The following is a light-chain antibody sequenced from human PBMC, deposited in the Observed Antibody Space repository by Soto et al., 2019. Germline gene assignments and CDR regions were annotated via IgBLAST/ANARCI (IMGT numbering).Light chain of an antibody. Sequence: EIVLTQAPATLALSPGERATLSCGASQGINSNYLAWYQQKRGLAPRLLIYEASTRATAIPDRFSGSGSGTDLTLTINRLEPEYFAVYYCQQYGSIPKTFGQGTKLEIK. V-gene: IGKV3D-20*01. CDR1: QGINSNY. CDR2: EAS. J-gene: IGKJ2*01. CDR3: QQYGSIPKT.